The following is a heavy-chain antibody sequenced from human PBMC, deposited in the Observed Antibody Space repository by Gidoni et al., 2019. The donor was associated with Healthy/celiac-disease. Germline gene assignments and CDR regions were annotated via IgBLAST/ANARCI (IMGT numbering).Heavy chain of an antibody. D-gene: IGHD6-13*01. V-gene: IGHV1-18*01. CDR3: ARDGSSWRTYAYFDY. Sequence: QVQLVQSGAEVKKPGASVKVSCQASVYTCTSYGISWVRQSPGQGLEWMGWISAYNGNTNYAQKLQGRVTMTTDTSTSTAYMELRSLRSDDTAVYYCARDGSSWRTYAYFDYWGQGTLVTVSS. CDR2: ISAYNGNT. J-gene: IGHJ4*02. CDR1: VYTCTSYG.